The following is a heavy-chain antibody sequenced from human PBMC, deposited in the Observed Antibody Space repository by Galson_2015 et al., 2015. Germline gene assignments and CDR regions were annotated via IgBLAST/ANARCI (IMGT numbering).Heavy chain of an antibody. J-gene: IGHJ4*02. CDR3: ARVYSRAEFDY. V-gene: IGHV4-39*07. CDR1: GGSISSSSYY. Sequence: ETLSLTCTVSGGSISSSSYYWGWIRQPPGKGLEWIGNIYYSGSTNYNPSLKSRVTISVDTSKNQFSLKLSSVTAADTAVYYCARVYSRAEFDYWGQGTLVTVSS. D-gene: IGHD5-18*01. CDR2: IYYSGST.